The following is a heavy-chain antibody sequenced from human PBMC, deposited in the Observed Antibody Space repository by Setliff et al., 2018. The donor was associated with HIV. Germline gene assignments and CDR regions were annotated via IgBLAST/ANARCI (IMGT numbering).Heavy chain of an antibody. CDR3: ATEGAGGSYQRASALDL. CDR1: AGSYSIFA. D-gene: IGHD1-26*01. CDR2: MMTIFSTT. Sequence: SVKVSCKSSAGSYSIFAINWVRQAPGQGLEWMGGMMTIFSTTNYARKFQGRVTITTDESTGTAYMEPSNLRSEDTAVYYCATEGAGGSYQRASALDLWGQGTMVTVS. J-gene: IGHJ3*01. V-gene: IGHV1-69*05.